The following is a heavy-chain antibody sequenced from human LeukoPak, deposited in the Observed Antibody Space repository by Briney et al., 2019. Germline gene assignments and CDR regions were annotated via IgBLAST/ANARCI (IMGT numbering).Heavy chain of an antibody. Sequence: SETLSLTCTVSGGSISSGGYYWSWIRQHPGKGLGWIGYIYYSGSTYYNPSLKSRVTISVDTSKNQFSLKLSSVTAADTAVYYCARARTTVTTDFDYWGQGTLVTVPS. CDR2: IYYSGST. V-gene: IGHV4-31*03. CDR3: ARARTTVTTDFDY. CDR1: GGSISSGGYY. J-gene: IGHJ4*02. D-gene: IGHD4-11*01.